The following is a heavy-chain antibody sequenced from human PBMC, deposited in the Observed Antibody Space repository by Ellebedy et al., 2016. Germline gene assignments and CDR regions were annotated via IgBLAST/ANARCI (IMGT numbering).Heavy chain of an antibody. CDR2: ISGSGGST. J-gene: IGHJ4*02. CDR1: GFTFSSYA. CDR3: ARDSRGLVVPAY. Sequence: GGSLRLXXAASGFTFSSYAMSWVRQAPGKGLEWVSAISGSGGSTYYADSVKGRFTISRDNSKNTLYLQMNSLRAEDTAVYYCARDSRGLVVPAYWGQGTLVTVSS. D-gene: IGHD2-2*01. V-gene: IGHV3-23*01.